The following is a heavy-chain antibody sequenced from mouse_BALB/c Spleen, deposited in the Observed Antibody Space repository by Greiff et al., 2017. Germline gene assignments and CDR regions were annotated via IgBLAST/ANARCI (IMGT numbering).Heavy chain of an antibody. J-gene: IGHJ4*01. CDR3: AGPLSTIRAMDY. CDR2: ISSGGSYT. CDR1: GFTFSSYG. D-gene: IGHD2-1*01. V-gene: IGHV5-6*03. Sequence: EVKLVESGGGLVQPGGSLKLSCAASGFTFSSYGMSWVRQTPDKRLEWVATISSGGSYTYYPDSVKGRFTISRDNAKNTLYLQMSSLKSEDTAMYYCAGPLSTIRAMDYWGQGTSVTVSA.